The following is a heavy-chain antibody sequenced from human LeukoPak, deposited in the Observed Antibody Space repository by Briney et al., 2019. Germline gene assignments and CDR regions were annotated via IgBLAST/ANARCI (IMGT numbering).Heavy chain of an antibody. J-gene: IGHJ3*02. D-gene: IGHD3-22*01. CDR2: IYASGST. CDR3: ACLTTADAFDI. CDR1: GGSTSSYY. V-gene: IGHV4-4*07. Sequence: SETLSLTCTVSGGSTSSYYWSWIRQPAGKGLEWIGRIYASGSTTYNPSLKSRITMSLDTSKNQFSLNLRSVTAADTAVYYCACLTTADAFDIWGQGTMVTVSS.